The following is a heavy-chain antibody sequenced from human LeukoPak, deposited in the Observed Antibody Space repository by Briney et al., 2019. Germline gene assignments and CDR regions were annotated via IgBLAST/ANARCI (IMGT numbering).Heavy chain of an antibody. CDR2: FDPEDGET. D-gene: IGHD6-6*01. CDR1: GYTLTELS. CDR3: ATYGPGLQYTLAPFDY. Sequence: ASVTVSCKVSGYTLTELSMHWVRQAPGKGLEWMGGFDPEDGETIYAQKFQGRVTMTEDTSTDTAYMELSSLRSEDTAVYYCATYGPGLQYTLAPFDYWGQGTLVTVSS. J-gene: IGHJ4*02. V-gene: IGHV1-24*01.